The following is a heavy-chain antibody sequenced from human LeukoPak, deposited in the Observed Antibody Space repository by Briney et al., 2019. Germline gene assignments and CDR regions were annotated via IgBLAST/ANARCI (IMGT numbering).Heavy chain of an antibody. CDR3: ASGVYYGSGSYKPTFDY. D-gene: IGHD3-10*01. Sequence: SETLSLTCTVSIGSISSYYWGWIRQPPGKGLEWIGSIYYSGSTYYNPSLKSRVTISVDTSKNQFSLKLSSVTAADTAVYYCASGVYYGSGSYKPTFDYWGQGTLVTVSS. J-gene: IGHJ4*02. V-gene: IGHV4-39*01. CDR1: IGSISSYY. CDR2: IYYSGST.